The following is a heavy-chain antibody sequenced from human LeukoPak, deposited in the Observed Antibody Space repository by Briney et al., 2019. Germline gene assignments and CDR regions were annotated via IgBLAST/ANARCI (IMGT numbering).Heavy chain of an antibody. Sequence: ASVKVSCKASGYTFTSYDISWVRQAPGQGLEWMGWISTYNGNTNYAQKVQGRVTMTTDTSTSTAYMELSSLRSEDTAVYYCVRSSSSLGLNYWGQGTLVTVSS. CDR3: VRSSSSLGLNY. D-gene: IGHD6-6*01. V-gene: IGHV1-18*01. CDR1: GYTFTSYD. CDR2: ISTYNGNT. J-gene: IGHJ4*02.